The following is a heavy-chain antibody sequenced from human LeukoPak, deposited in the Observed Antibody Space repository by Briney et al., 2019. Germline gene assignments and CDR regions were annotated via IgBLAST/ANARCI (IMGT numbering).Heavy chain of an antibody. Sequence: PGGSLRLSCAASGFTFDDYAMPWVRQAPGKGLEWVSGISWNSGSIGYADSVKGRFTISRDNAKNSLYLQMNSLRAEDTALYYCAKLRSSGLVDFDYWGQGTLVTVSS. CDR3: AKLRSSGLVDFDY. CDR2: ISWNSGSI. V-gene: IGHV3-9*01. CDR1: GFTFDDYA. J-gene: IGHJ4*02. D-gene: IGHD6-19*01.